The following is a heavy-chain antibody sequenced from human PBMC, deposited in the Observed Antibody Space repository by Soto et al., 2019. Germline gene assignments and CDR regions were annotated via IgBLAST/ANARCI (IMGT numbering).Heavy chain of an antibody. D-gene: IGHD5-12*01. CDR2: INAGNGNT. V-gene: IGHV1-3*01. CDR3: ARCSGYDSFGYYGMDV. Sequence: ASVKVSCKASGYTFTSYAMHWVRQAPGQRLEWMGWINAGNGNTKYSQKFQGRVTITRDTSASTAYMELRSLRSDDTAVYYCARCSGYDSFGYYGMDVWGQGTTVTVSS. J-gene: IGHJ6*02. CDR1: GYTFTSYA.